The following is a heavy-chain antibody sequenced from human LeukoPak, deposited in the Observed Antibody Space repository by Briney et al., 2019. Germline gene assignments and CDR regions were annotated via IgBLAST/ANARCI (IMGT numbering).Heavy chain of an antibody. V-gene: IGHV3-53*01. D-gene: IGHD6-6*01. CDR3: ASTSSSSYFYYYYYYMDV. J-gene: IGHJ6*03. CDR1: GFTVSSNY. Sequence: GGSLRLSCAASGFTVSSNYMSWVRQAPGKGLEWVAVIYRGGSTYYSDAVKGRFTISRDNSKNTLYLQMNSLRAEDTAVYYCASTSSSSYFYYYYYYMDVWGKGTTVTVSS. CDR2: IYRGGST.